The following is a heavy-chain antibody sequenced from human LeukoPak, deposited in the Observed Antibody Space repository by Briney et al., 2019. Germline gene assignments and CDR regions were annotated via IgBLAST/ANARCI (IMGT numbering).Heavy chain of an antibody. J-gene: IGHJ4*02. CDR2: IYPGDSDT. Sequence: GESLKISCRGSGYTFTSYWIAWVRQMPGKGLEWMGIIYPGDSDTRYSPSFQGQVTISADKSISTAYLQWSSLKASDTAMYYCATSSGDYDFWSGYKSLPEALFDYWGQGTLVTVSS. CDR3: ATSSGDYDFWSGYKSLPEALFDY. V-gene: IGHV5-51*01. D-gene: IGHD3-3*01. CDR1: GYTFTSYW.